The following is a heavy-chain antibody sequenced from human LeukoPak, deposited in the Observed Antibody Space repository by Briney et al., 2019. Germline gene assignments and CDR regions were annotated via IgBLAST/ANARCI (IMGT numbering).Heavy chain of an antibody. J-gene: IGHJ4*02. D-gene: IGHD6-13*01. CDR2: ISSSSSYI. Sequence: GGSLRLSCAASGFTFSSYSMNWVRQAPGKGLEWVSSISSSSSYIYYADSVKGRFTISRDNAKNSLYLKMNSLRAEDTAVYYCARDLGYYYFDYWGQGTLVTVSS. CDR1: GFTFSSYS. V-gene: IGHV3-21*01. CDR3: ARDLGYYYFDY.